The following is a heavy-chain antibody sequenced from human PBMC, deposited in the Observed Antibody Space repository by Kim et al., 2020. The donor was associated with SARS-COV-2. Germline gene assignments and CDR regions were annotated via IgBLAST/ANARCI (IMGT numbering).Heavy chain of an antibody. J-gene: IGHJ4*02. Sequence: NYSPSFQGHVTISADKSISTAYLQWSSLKASDTAMYYCAVDYGDFYFDYWGQGTLVTVSS. CDR3: AVDYGDFYFDY. D-gene: IGHD4-17*01. V-gene: IGHV5-10-1*01.